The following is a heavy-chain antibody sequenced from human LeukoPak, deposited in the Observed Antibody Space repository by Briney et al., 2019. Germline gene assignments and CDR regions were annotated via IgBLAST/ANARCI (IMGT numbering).Heavy chain of an antibody. CDR3: ARDIEMVGFDY. CDR1: GFTFSSYA. J-gene: IGHJ4*02. V-gene: IGHV3-30-3*01. Sequence: GGSLRLSCVASGFTFSSYAMHWVRQAPGKGLEWVAVISSDGNNQYYADFVKGRFTISRDNSKNTEYLQMNSLRAEDTAVYYCARDIEMVGFDYWGQGTLVTVSS. D-gene: IGHD2-8*01. CDR2: ISSDGNNQ.